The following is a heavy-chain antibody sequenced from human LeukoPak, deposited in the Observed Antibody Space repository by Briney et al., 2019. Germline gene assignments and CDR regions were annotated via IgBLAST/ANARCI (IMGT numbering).Heavy chain of an antibody. CDR1: GFTFTSYE. CDR3: ARATSFDY. CDR2: ITISGSTI. Sequence: GGSLRLSCAASGFTFTSYELNWVRQAPGKGLEWVSYITISGSTIYYADSVKGRFTISRDNAKNSLYLQMNSLRAEDTAVYYCARATSFDYWGQGTLVTVSS. J-gene: IGHJ4*02. V-gene: IGHV3-48*03.